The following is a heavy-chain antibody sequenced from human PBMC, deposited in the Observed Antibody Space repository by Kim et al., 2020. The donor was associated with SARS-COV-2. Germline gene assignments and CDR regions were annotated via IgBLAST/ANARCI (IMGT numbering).Heavy chain of an antibody. CDR2: ISYDGSNK. CDR1: GFTFSSYG. Sequence: GGSLRLSCAASGFTFSSYGMHWVRQAPGKGLEWVAVISYDGSNKYYADSVKGRFTISRDNSKNTLYLQMNSLRAEDTAVYYCARDPLTVTTSGGMDVWGQGTTITVSS. J-gene: IGHJ6*02. D-gene: IGHD4-17*01. V-gene: IGHV3-33*05. CDR3: ARDPLTVTTSGGMDV.